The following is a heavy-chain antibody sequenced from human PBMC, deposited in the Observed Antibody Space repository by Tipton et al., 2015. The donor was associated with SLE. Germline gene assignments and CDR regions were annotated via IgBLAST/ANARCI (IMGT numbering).Heavy chain of an antibody. CDR1: GGSFSGYY. J-gene: IGHJ3*02. V-gene: IGHV4-34*01. CDR3: ARGAPITMAPDASDI. D-gene: IGHD3-10*01. Sequence: TLSLTCAVYGGSFSGYYWSWIRQPPGKGLEWIGEINHSGSTNYNPSLKSRVTISVDTSKNQFSLKLSSVTAADTAVYYCARGAPITMAPDASDIWGQGTMVTVSS. CDR2: INHSGST.